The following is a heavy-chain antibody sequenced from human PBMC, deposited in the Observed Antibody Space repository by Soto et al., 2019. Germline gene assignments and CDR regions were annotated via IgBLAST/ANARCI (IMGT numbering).Heavy chain of an antibody. V-gene: IGHV4-34*01. CDR3: ARGLILWFGELSRRGGYYYYMDV. Sequence: QVQLQQWGAGLLKPSETLSLTCAVYGGSFSGYQWSWIRQTPGKGLEWIGGINDSGDINYNPSLKSRVPIVVDSPKKQTSLRLSSVTAADTAVYYCARGLILWFGELSRRGGYYYYMDVWGKGTTVTVPS. J-gene: IGHJ6*03. CDR1: GGSFSGYQ. CDR2: INDSGDI. D-gene: IGHD3-10*01.